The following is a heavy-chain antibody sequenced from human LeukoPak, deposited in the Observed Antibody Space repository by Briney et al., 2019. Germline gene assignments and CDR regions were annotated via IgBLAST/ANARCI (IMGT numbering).Heavy chain of an antibody. CDR2: IYYSGST. Sequence: SQTLSLTCTVSGGSISSGGYYWSWIRQHPGKGLEWIGYIYYSGSTYYNPSLKSRVTISVDRSKNQFSLKLSSVTAADTAVYYCARVHRDAFDIWGQGTMVTVSS. CDR3: ARVHRDAFDI. V-gene: IGHV4-31*03. CDR1: GGSISSGGYY. J-gene: IGHJ3*02.